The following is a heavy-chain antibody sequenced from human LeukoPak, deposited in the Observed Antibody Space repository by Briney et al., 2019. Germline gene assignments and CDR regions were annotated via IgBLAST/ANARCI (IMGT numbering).Heavy chain of an antibody. Sequence: GGSLRLSCAASGFTFSSCAMHWVRQAPGKGLEWVAVISYDGSNKYYADSVKGRFTISRDNSKNTLYLQMNSLRAEDTAVYYCAAANNWFDPWGQGTLVTVSS. V-gene: IGHV3-30*01. CDR3: AAANNWFDP. CDR1: GFTFSSCA. CDR2: ISYDGSNK. J-gene: IGHJ5*02. D-gene: IGHD6-25*01.